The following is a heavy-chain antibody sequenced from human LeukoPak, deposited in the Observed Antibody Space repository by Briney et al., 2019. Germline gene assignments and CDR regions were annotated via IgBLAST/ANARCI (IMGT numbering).Heavy chain of an antibody. Sequence: SLRLSCAASGFTFDDYAMHWVRHAPGKGLEWVSGISWNSGSIGYADSVKGRFTISRDNAKNSLYLQMNSLRAEDTALYYCAKDMGSGWPFDYWGQGTLVTVSS. CDR1: GFTFDDYA. J-gene: IGHJ4*02. D-gene: IGHD6-19*01. CDR3: AKDMGSGWPFDY. V-gene: IGHV3-9*01. CDR2: ISWNSGSI.